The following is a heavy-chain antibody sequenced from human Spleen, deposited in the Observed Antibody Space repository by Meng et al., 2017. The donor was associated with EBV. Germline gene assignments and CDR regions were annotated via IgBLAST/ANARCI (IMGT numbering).Heavy chain of an antibody. CDR1: GGSFSSYY. D-gene: IGHD1-26*01. CDR2: INQSGSI. CDR3: ARGPYYE. Sequence: QLPLQQWGAGLLKPSETLSLPCAVSGGSFSSYYWSWIRQPPGKGLEWIGEINQSGSIYYNPSLMGRVTISGDTSRNQFSLKLISVTAADTAVYYCARGPYYEWGQGTLVTVSS. J-gene: IGHJ4*02. V-gene: IGHV4-34*01.